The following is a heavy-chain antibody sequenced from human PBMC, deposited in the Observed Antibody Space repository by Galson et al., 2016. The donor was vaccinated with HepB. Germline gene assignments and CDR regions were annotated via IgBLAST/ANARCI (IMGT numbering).Heavy chain of an antibody. CDR1: GFTFGDYA. D-gene: IGHD1-26*01. J-gene: IGHJ4*02. CDR3: ARGRRNSGTYPGWGGQTDN. CDR2: SGWNRGVI. Sequence: SLRLSCAASGFTFGDYAMHWVRQAPGKGLEWVSGSGWNRGVIGYADSVKGRFSISRDNAKNSLYLQMNTLRPEDTALYYCARGRRNSGTYPGWGGQTDNWGQGTLVTVSS. V-gene: IGHV3-9*01.